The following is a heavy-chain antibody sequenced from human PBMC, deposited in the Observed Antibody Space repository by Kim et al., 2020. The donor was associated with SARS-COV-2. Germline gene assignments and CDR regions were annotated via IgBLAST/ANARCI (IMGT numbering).Heavy chain of an antibody. V-gene: IGHV4-30-4*01. CDR1: GGSISSGDYY. CDR3: ARDQFRVTIFGVVSRHGMDV. J-gene: IGHJ6*02. Sequence: SETLSLTCTVSGGSISSGDYYWSWIRQPPGKGLEWIGYIYYSGSTYYNPSLKSRVTISVDTSKNQFSLKLSSVTAADTAVYYCARDQFRVTIFGVVSRHGMDVWGQGTTVTVSS. D-gene: IGHD3-3*01. CDR2: IYYSGST.